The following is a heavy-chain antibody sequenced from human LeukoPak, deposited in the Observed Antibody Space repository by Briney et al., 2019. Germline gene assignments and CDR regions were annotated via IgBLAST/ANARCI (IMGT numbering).Heavy chain of an antibody. CDR1: GGSISSGDYY. Sequence: PSQTRSLTCTVSGGSISSGDYYWSWIRQPPGKGLEWIGYIYYSGSTYYNPSLKSRVTISVDTSKNQFSLKLSSVTAADTAVYYCARGPSAVAFDYWGQGTLVTVSS. J-gene: IGHJ4*02. D-gene: IGHD6-13*01. CDR3: ARGPSAVAFDY. CDR2: IYYSGST. V-gene: IGHV4-30-4*08.